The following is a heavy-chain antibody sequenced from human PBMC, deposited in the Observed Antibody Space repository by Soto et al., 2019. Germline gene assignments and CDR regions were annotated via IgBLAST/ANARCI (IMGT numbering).Heavy chain of an antibody. D-gene: IGHD3-22*01. J-gene: IGHJ6*02. Sequence: ASVKVSCKASGYTFTSYGISWVRQAPGQGLEWMGWISAYNGNTNYAQKLQGRVTMTSDTSTSTAYMELRSLRSDDTAVYYCARDTYCYDSSGYPAKYYGMDVWGQGTTVTVSS. V-gene: IGHV1-18*01. CDR2: ISAYNGNT. CDR3: ARDTYCYDSSGYPAKYYGMDV. CDR1: GYTFTSYG.